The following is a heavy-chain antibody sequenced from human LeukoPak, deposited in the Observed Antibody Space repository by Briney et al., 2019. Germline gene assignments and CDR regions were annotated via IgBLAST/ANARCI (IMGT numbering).Heavy chain of an antibody. CDR2: ISYDGSNK. CDR1: GFTFSSYA. CDR3: AKKATYYDFWSGYRYNWFDP. J-gene: IGHJ5*02. V-gene: IGHV3-30-3*02. D-gene: IGHD3-3*01. Sequence: GGSLRLSCAASGFTFSSYAMHWVRQAPGKGLERVAVISYDGSNKYYADSVKGRFTISRDNSKNTLYLQMNSLRAEDTAVYYCAKKATYYDFWSGYRYNWFDPWGQGTLVTVSS.